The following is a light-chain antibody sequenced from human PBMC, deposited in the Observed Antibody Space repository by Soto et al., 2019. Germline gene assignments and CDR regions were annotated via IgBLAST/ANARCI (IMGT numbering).Light chain of an antibody. CDR1: NIGSKS. V-gene: IGLV3-21*04. Sequence: SSELTQPPSVSVAPGKTASVTCGGNNIGSKSVHWYQQKPGQAPVLVIYYNSDRPSGIPERFSGSNSGNTATLTISRVEAGDEADYYCQVWDSSSDHVVFGGGTKVTVL. CDR2: YNS. CDR3: QVWDSSSDHVV. J-gene: IGLJ3*02.